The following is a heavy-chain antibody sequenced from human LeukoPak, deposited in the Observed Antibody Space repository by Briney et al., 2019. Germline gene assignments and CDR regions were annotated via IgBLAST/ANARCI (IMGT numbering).Heavy chain of an antibody. D-gene: IGHD2-15*01. CDR2: INPNSGGT. Sequence: GASVKVSCKASGYTFTGYYMHWVRQAPGQGLEWMGWINPNSGGTNYAQKFQDRATMTRDTSLSTAYMELSRLRSDDTATYFCATRPINCIITDCYVDNWGQGTLVTVSS. J-gene: IGHJ4*02. CDR1: GYTFTGYY. CDR3: ATRPINCIITDCYVDN. V-gene: IGHV1-2*02.